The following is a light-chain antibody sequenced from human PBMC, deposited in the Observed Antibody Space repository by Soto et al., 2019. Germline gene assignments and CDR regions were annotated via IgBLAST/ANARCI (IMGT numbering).Light chain of an antibody. J-gene: IGKJ1*01. V-gene: IGKV3-20*01. Sequence: EIVLTQSPGTLSLSPGDRATLSCRASQSVCSNFLAWYQQKPGQAPRPLIYGASIRATGIPDRFSCSGSGTDFTLTISSLEQEDFAIYCCHPYESSPRTFGQGTKVEIK. CDR2: GAS. CDR1: QSVCSNF. CDR3: HPYESSPRT.